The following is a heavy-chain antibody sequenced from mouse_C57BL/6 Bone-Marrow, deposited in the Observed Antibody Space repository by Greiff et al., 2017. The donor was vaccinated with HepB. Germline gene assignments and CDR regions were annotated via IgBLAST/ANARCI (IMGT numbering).Heavy chain of an antibody. D-gene: IGHD1-1*01. J-gene: IGHJ1*03. Sequence: VQVVESGAELARPGASVKLSCKASGYTFTSYGISWVKQRTGQGLEWIGEIYPRSGNTYYNEKFKGKATLTADKSSSTAYMELRSLTSEDSAVYFCARRIYYYGSGGYFDVWGTGTTVTVSS. CDR2: IYPRSGNT. CDR1: GYTFTSYG. CDR3: ARRIYYYGSGGYFDV. V-gene: IGHV1-81*01.